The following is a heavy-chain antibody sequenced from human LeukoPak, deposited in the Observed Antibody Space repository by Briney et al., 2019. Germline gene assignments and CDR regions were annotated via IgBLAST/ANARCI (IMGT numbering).Heavy chain of an antibody. Sequence: SETLSLTCTVSGGSISSYYWSWIRQPAGKGLKWIGRIFTSGSTNYNPSLKSRVTMSVDTSKNQFSLKLSSVTAADTAVYYCARDLRRSVVAGTYYYYYGMDVWGQGTTVTVSS. V-gene: IGHV4-4*07. CDR2: IFTSGST. J-gene: IGHJ6*02. CDR3: ARDLRRSVVAGTYYYYYGMDV. D-gene: IGHD6-19*01. CDR1: GGSISSYY.